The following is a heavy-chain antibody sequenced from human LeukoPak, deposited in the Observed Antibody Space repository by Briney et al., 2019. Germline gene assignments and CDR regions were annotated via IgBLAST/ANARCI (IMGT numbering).Heavy chain of an antibody. Sequence: PGGSLRLSCAASGFTFSYYAMSWVRQTPGKGLEWVSAISGSGGSTHYADSVKGRFTISRDNSKNTLFLQMNSLRAEDTAVYYCAKDQEILVVPAAINYWGQGTLVTVSS. J-gene: IGHJ4*02. CDR2: ISGSGGST. V-gene: IGHV3-23*01. CDR1: GFTFSYYA. D-gene: IGHD2-2*02. CDR3: AKDQEILVVPAAINY.